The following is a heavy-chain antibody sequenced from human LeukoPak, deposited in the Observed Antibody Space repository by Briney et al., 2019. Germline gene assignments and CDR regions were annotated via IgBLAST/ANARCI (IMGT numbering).Heavy chain of an antibody. Sequence: SETLSLTCTVSGGSISSGGYYWSWIRQHPGKGLEWIGYIYYSGSTYYNPSLKSRVTISVDTSKNQFSLKLSSVTAADTAVYYCARALNRYIDYWGQGTLVTVSS. D-gene: IGHD1-14*01. V-gene: IGHV4-31*03. CDR3: ARALNRYIDY. CDR1: GGSISSGGYY. J-gene: IGHJ4*02. CDR2: IYYSGST.